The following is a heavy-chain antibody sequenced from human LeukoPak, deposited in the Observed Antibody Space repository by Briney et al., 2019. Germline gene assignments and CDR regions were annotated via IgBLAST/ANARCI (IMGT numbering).Heavy chain of an antibody. Sequence: PGGSLRLSCAASGFTFDGYAMYWVRQAPGKGLEWVSLISGDGGSTYYADSVKGRFTISRDNSKNSLSLQMNSLRTEDTALYYCAKGVPYGSGSYYNPKYYYYVDVWGKGTTVTVSS. D-gene: IGHD3-10*01. J-gene: IGHJ6*03. V-gene: IGHV3-43*02. CDR3: AKGVPYGSGSYYNPKYYYYVDV. CDR2: ISGDGGST. CDR1: GFTFDGYA.